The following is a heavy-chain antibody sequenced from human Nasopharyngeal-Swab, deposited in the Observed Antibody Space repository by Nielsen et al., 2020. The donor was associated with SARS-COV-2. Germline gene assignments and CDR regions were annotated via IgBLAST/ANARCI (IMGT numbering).Heavy chain of an antibody. CDR2: INPSGGST. CDR1: GYTFTSYY. Sequence: ASVKVSCKASGYTFTSYYMHWVRQAPGQGLEWMGIINPSGGSTSYAQKFQGRVTMTRDTSTSTVYMELSSLRSEDTAVYYCAILYYYGSGGHSQFDYWGQGTLVTVSS. J-gene: IGHJ4*02. D-gene: IGHD3-10*01. V-gene: IGHV1-46*01. CDR3: AILYYYGSGGHSQFDY.